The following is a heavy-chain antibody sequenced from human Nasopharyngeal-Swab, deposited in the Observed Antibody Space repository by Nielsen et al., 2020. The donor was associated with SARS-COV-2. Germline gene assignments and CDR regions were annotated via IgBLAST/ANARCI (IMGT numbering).Heavy chain of an antibody. J-gene: IGHJ4*02. D-gene: IGHD1-1*01. CDR2: IYTSGST. V-gene: IGHV4-4*07. CDR3: ARGLLRVELRPYFDY. CDR1: GGSISSYD. Sequence: SETLSLTCSVSGGSISSYDWSWIRQSAGKTLEWIGRIYTSGSTKYNPSLQSRVTMSVDTSKNQFSLKLSSVTAADTAVYYCARGLLRVELRPYFDYWGQGTLVTVSS.